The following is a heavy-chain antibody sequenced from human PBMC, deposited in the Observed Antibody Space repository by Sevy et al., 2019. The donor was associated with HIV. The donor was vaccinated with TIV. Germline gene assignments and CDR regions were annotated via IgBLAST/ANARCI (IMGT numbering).Heavy chain of an antibody. CDR2: FSFGSGRI. CDR3: AREGCTQPHDY. V-gene: IGHV3-23*01. CDR1: GFTFAKYS. J-gene: IGHJ4*02. D-gene: IGHD2-8*01. Sequence: GGSLRLSCAASGFTFAKYSMSRVRQAPRKGLEWVSTFSFGSGRINYADSVKGRFTISRDDSKNTLFLQMTSLRADDTATYFCAREGCTQPHDYWGQGTLVTVSS.